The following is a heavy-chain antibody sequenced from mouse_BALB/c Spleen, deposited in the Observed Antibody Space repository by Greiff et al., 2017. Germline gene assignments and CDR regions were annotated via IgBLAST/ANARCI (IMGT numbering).Heavy chain of an antibody. Sequence: QVHVKQSGAELVRPGSSVKISCKASGYAFSSYWMNWVKQRPGQGLEWIGQIYPGDGDTNYNGKFKGKATLTADKSSSTAYMQLSSLTSEDSAVYFCARGGTGTAYWGQGTLVTVSA. J-gene: IGHJ3*01. V-gene: IGHV1-80*01. CDR2: IYPGDGDT. CDR3: ARGGTGTAY. D-gene: IGHD4-1*01. CDR1: GYAFSSYW.